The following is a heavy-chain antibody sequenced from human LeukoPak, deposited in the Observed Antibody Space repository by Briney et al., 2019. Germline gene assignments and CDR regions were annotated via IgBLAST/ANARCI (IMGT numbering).Heavy chain of an antibody. CDR1: GYTFTDYY. D-gene: IGHD6-19*01. Sequence: GASVKVSCKASGYTFTDYYLHWVRQAPGQGLEWMGWIKPNSGGTNYAHKFQGRVTMTRDTSLNTAHMELNRLISDDTAVYYCAREPVTGTLNFFDPWGQGALVTVTS. V-gene: IGHV1-2*02. CDR3: AREPVTGTLNFFDP. J-gene: IGHJ5*02. CDR2: IKPNSGGT.